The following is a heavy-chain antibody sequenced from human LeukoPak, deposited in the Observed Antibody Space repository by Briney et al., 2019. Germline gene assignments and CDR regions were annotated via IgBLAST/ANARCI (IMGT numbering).Heavy chain of an antibody. CDR2: MNNGPGAT. D-gene: IGHD5-12*01. V-gene: IGHV3-23*01. J-gene: IGHJ6*02. Sequence: LSGGSLRLSCAASGFSFSTSPMSWVRQPPGKGLEWASAMNNGPGATFYRDSVRGRFTISRDDSKSTLYLQMNSLRAEDTGTYYCAKTHYDLLDVWGQGTTVTVSS. CDR1: GFSFSTSP. CDR3: AKTHYDLLDV.